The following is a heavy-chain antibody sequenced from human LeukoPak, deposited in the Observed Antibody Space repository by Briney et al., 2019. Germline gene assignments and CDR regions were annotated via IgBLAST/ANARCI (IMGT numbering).Heavy chain of an antibody. J-gene: IGHJ4*02. CDR2: ISAYNGNT. V-gene: IGHV1-18*01. D-gene: IGHD3-3*01. CDR3: ARVYFHYDFWSGYYRPRNFDY. Sequence: ASVKVSCKASGYTFTSYGISWVRQAPGQGLEWMGWISAYNGNTNYAQKLQGRVTMTTDTSTSTAYMELRSLRSDDTAVYYCARVYFHYDFWSGYYRPRNFDYWGQGTLVTVSS. CDR1: GYTFTSYG.